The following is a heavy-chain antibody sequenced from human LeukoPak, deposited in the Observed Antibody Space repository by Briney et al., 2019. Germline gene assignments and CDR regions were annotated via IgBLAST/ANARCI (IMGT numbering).Heavy chain of an antibody. D-gene: IGHD5-12*01. CDR1: GFTFGSCG. V-gene: IGHV3-23*01. Sequence: PGGSLRLSCAASGFTFGSCGMHWVRQAPGKGLEWVSGISGSGGSTYYADSVKGRFTISRDNSKNTLYLQMNSLRAEDTAVYYCAKGYSGSLGRFDYWGQGTLVTVSS. J-gene: IGHJ4*02. CDR2: ISGSGGST. CDR3: AKGYSGSLGRFDY.